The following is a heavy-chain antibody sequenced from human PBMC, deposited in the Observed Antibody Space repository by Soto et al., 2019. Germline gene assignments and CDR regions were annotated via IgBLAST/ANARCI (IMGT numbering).Heavy chain of an antibody. V-gene: IGHV1-18*01. D-gene: IGHD2-8*01. CDR3: AQNGRPTYYYYGLDV. CDR1: GYTFTRYG. J-gene: IGHJ6*02. CDR2: ISGYNGDT. Sequence: QGHLVQSGAEVKKPGASVKVSCKASGYTFTRYGIRWVRQAPGQGLEWMGWISGYNGDTNYAQNLQDRVTMTIDTSTNTAYMELTNLTSDDAAVYYCAQNGRPTYYYYGLDVWGQGTTVTVSS.